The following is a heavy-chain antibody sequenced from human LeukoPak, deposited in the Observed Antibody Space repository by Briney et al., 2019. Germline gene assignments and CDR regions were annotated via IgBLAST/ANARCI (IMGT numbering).Heavy chain of an antibody. CDR3: AREKYCSSTSCYPLFDP. V-gene: IGHV3-33*01. D-gene: IGHD2-2*01. J-gene: IGHJ5*02. Sequence: GSLRLSCAASGFTFSSYGMHWVRQAPGKGLEWVAVIWYDGSNKYYADSVKGRFTISRDNAKNSLYLQINSLRAEDTAVYYCAREKYCSSTSCYPLFDPWGQGTLVTVSS. CDR1: GFTFSSYG. CDR2: IWYDGSNK.